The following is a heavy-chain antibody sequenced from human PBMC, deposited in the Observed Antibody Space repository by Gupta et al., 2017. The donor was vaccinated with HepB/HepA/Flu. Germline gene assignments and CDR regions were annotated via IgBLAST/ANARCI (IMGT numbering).Heavy chain of an antibody. CDR1: GYSFATYW. CDR3: ARREVGPTQSYYFDY. V-gene: IGHV5-51*01. Sequence: EVQLVQSGAEVKKPGESLKISCKGSGYSFATYWIGWVRQMPGKGLEWRGIIYPGDSDTKYSPSFQGQVTISADKSISSAYLQWSSLKASDTAMYYCARREVGPTQSYYFDYWGQGTLVTVSS. D-gene: IGHD1-26*01. J-gene: IGHJ4*02. CDR2: IYPGDSDT.